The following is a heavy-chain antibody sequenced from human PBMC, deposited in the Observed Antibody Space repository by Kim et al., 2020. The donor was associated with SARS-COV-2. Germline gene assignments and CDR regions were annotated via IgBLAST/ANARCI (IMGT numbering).Heavy chain of an antibody. CDR2: I. Sequence: IYYADGVKGRFTISRDNAKNSRYLQLNSLRAEDTAVYYCARDRRTAMVAPWGQGTLVTVSS. J-gene: IGHJ5*02. V-gene: IGHV3-21*01. CDR3: ARDRRTAMVAP. D-gene: IGHD5-18*01.